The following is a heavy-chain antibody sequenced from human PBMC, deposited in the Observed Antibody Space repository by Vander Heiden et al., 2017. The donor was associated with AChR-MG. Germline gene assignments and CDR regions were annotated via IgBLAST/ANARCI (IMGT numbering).Heavy chain of an antibody. CDR3: AREGPRYCSGGSCYLVAFDI. D-gene: IGHD2-15*01. J-gene: IGHJ3*02. CDR1: GGSFSGYY. V-gene: IGHV4-34*01. CDR2: INHSGST. Sequence: QVQLQQRGAGRLKPSETLSLTCAVYGGSFSGYYWGWIRQPPGKGLEWIGEINHSGSTNYNPSLKSRVTISVDTSKNQFSLKLSSVTAADTAVYYCAREGPRYCSGGSCYLVAFDIWGQGTMVTVSS.